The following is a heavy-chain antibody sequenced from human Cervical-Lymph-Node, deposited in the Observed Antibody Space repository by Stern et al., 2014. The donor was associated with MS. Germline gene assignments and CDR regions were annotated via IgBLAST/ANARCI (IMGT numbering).Heavy chain of an antibody. V-gene: IGHV4-31*03. J-gene: IGHJ4*02. CDR3: ARKSYDFWSGYHPFDY. Sequence: QLQLQESGPGLVKPSQTLSLTCTVSGGSISSGGYYWSWIRQHPGKGLEWIGDIYYSGSTYYNPSLKSRVTISVDTSKNQFSLKLSSVTAADTAVYYCARKSYDFWSGYHPFDYWGQGTLVTVSS. CDR2: IYYSGST. CDR1: GGSISSGGYY. D-gene: IGHD3-3*01.